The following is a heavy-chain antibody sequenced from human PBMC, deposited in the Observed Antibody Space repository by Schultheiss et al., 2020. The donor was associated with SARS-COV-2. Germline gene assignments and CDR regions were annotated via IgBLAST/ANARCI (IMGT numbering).Heavy chain of an antibody. V-gene: IGHV1-18*04. Sequence: ASVKVSCKASGYTFTSYGISWVRQAPGQGLEWMGWISAYNGNTNYAQKLQGRVTMTTDTSTSTAYMELRSLRSDDTAVYYYAREALYCSSTCCYSGYSYYYGMDVWGQGTTVIV. CDR1: GYTFTSYG. CDR2: ISAYNGNT. D-gene: IGHD2-2*01. CDR3: AREALYCSSTCCYSGYSYYYGMDV. J-gene: IGHJ6*02.